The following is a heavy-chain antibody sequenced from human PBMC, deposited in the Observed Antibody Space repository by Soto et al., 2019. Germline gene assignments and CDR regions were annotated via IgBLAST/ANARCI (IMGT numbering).Heavy chain of an antibody. Sequence: QVQLVESRGGLVKPGGSLRLSCAVSGFTLSDYYMSWIRQAPGMGLEWVSYISSSRSYTNYADSVKGRFTISRDNAKNSLYLQMNSLRVEDTAVYYCARDADILTGSDAFDIWGQGTMVTVSS. J-gene: IGHJ3*02. CDR1: GFTLSDYY. CDR3: ARDADILTGSDAFDI. D-gene: IGHD3-9*01. CDR2: ISSSRSYT. V-gene: IGHV3-11*05.